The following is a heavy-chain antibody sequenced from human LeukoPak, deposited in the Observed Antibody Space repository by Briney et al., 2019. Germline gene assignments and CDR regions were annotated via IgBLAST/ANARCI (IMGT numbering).Heavy chain of an antibody. J-gene: IGHJ1*01. D-gene: IGHD3-22*01. CDR1: GLTFSSFW. Sequence: QAGGSLRLSCAASGLTFSSFWMSWVRQAPGKGLEWVANIKRDGSEKYYVDSVKGRFTISRDNAKNSLYLQMNSLRVEDTAVYYCARGEYYYDGGYWGQGTLVTVSS. CDR3: ARGEYYYDGGY. CDR2: IKRDGSEK. V-gene: IGHV3-7*04.